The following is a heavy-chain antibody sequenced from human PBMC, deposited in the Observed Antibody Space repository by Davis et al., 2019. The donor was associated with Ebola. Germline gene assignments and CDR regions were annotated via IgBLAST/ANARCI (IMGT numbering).Heavy chain of an antibody. J-gene: IGHJ4*02. CDR1: GYSFTSYW. V-gene: IGHV5-51*01. CDR3: ARLSYYYDSSGYSLGFDY. D-gene: IGHD3-22*01. CDR2: IYPGDSDT. Sequence: KVSCKGSGYSFTSYWIGWVRQMPGKGLEWMGIIYPGDSDTRYSPSFQGQVTISADKSISTAYLQWSSLKASDTAMYYCARLSYYYDSSGYSLGFDYWGQGTLVTVSS.